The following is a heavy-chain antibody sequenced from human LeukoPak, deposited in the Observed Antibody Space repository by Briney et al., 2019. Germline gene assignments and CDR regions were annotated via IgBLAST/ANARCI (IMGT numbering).Heavy chain of an antibody. CDR2: VIPIFGTA. D-gene: IGHD3-22*01. CDR3: AREYYYDSRGPFDY. V-gene: IGHV1-69*01. CDR1: GGTFSSYA. Sequence: SVKVSCKASGGTFSSYAISWVRQAPGQGLEWMGGVIPIFGTANYAQKFQGRVTITADESTSTAYMELSSLRSEDTAVYYCAREYYYDSRGPFDYWGQGTLVTVSS. J-gene: IGHJ4*02.